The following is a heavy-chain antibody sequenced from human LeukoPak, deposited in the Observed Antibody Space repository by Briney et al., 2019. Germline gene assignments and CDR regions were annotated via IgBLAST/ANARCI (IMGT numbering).Heavy chain of an antibody. CDR2: INPNTGGT. V-gene: IGHV1-2*02. CDR1: GYTFTAYY. Sequence: ASVKVSCKASGYTFTAYYMHWVRQAPAQGLEWMGWINPNTGGTDYAQRFQGRVTMTRDTSISTAYMELSRLRSDDTAVYFCARDRPPDYWGQGTLVTVSS. J-gene: IGHJ4*02. CDR3: ARDRPPDY.